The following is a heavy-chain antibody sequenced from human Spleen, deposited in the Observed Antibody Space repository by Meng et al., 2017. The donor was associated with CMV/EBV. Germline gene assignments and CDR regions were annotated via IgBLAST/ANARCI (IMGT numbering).Heavy chain of an antibody. CDR2: SSAYNGHT. Sequence: ASVKVSCKASGYTFISYAISWVRQAPGQGLEWMGGSSAYNGHTNYAQKFYGRVILTTDTSTSTAYMELRSLRSDDTAVYYCARLFGVVTENWFDPWGQGTLVTVSS. J-gene: IGHJ5*02. V-gene: IGHV1-18*01. D-gene: IGHD3-3*01. CDR1: GYTFISYA. CDR3: ARLFGVVTENWFDP.